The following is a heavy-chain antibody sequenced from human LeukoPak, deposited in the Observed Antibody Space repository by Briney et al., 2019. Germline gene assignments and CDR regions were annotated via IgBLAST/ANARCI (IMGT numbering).Heavy chain of an antibody. CDR2: IIPIFGTA. CDR3: ARDKGPDYGDYQDYYYGMDV. V-gene: IGHV1-69*13. D-gene: IGHD4-17*01. CDR1: GGTFSSYA. J-gene: IGHJ6*04. Sequence: GASVKVSCKASGGTFSSYAISWVRQAPGQGLEWMGGIIPIFGTANYAQKFQGRVTITADESTSTAYMELSSLRSEDTAVYYCARDKGPDYGDYQDYYYGMDVSGKGTTVTVSS.